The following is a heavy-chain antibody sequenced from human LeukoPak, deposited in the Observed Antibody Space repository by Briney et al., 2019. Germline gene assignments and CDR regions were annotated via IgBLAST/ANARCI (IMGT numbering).Heavy chain of an antibody. V-gene: IGHV3-66*01. CDR1: GFTVSNSY. J-gene: IGHJ3*02. Sequence: PGGSLRLSCAASGFTVSNSYMTWVRQAPGKGLEWVSVIYGGDDTYYADSVKGRFTISRDTSKNTLYLQMNSLRAEDTAVYFCASRRGGGDTFHIWGQGTMVTVSS. CDR2: IYGGDDT. CDR3: ASRRGGGDTFHI. D-gene: IGHD3-16*01.